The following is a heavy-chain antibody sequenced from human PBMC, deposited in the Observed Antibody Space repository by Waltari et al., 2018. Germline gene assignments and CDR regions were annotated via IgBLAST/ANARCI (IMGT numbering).Heavy chain of an antibody. D-gene: IGHD6-19*01. J-gene: IGHJ4*02. V-gene: IGHV3-9*01. CDR3: AKDKAGAFDY. Sequence: EVQLVESGGGLVQPGRSLRLSCAASGFTFDDYAMHWVRQAPGKGLEGVSGISWNSGSIGYADSVKGRFTSSRDNAKNSLYLQMNSLRAEDTALYYCAKDKAGAFDYWGQGTLVTVSS. CDR1: GFTFDDYA. CDR2: ISWNSGSI.